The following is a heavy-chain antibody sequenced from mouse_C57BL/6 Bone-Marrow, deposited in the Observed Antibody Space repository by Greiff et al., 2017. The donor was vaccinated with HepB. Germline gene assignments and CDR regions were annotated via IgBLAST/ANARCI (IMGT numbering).Heavy chain of an antibody. Sequence: VQLQQPGAELVKPGASVKMSCKASGYTFTSYWITWVKQRPGQGLEWIGDIYPGSGSTNYNEKFKSKATLTVDTSSSTSYMQLSSLTSEASAVYYCARGGYYGSSYYYFDYWGQGTTLTVSS. D-gene: IGHD1-1*01. V-gene: IGHV1-55*01. J-gene: IGHJ2*01. CDR1: GYTFTSYW. CDR3: ARGGYYGSSYYYFDY. CDR2: IYPGSGST.